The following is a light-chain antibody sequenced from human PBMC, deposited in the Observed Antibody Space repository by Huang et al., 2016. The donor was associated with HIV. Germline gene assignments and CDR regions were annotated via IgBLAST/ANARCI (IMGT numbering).Light chain of an antibody. Sequence: EIVMTQSPATLSVSPGERATLSCRASQSVSSNLAWYQQKPGQAPRLLIYAASTRATGIPARCSGSGSGTEFTLTISSLQSEDFAVYDCQQYNNWPRTFGQGTKVEIK. V-gene: IGKV3-15*01. CDR1: QSVSSN. J-gene: IGKJ1*01. CDR3: QQYNNWPRT. CDR2: AAS.